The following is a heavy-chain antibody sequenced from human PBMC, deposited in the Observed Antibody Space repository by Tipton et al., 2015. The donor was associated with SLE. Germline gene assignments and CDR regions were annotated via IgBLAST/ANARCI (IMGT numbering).Heavy chain of an antibody. CDR2: INPNSGGT. D-gene: IGHD3-10*01. J-gene: IGHJ4*02. CDR1: GYSFSNHY. V-gene: IGHV1-2*06. Sequence: QSGPEVKKPGASVKVSCKASGYSFSNHYMHWVRQAPGQGLEWMGRINPNSGGTNYAQKFQGRVTMTRDTSISTAYMELSSLTHDDTAVYYCARAGDSAWFSHTFDYWGQGTLVTVSS. CDR3: ARAGDSAWFSHTFDY.